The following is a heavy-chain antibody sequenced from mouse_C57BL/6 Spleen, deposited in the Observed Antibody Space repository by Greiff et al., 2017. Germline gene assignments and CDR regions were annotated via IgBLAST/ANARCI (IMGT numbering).Heavy chain of an antibody. CDR3: ARGDYYGSSPFDY. D-gene: IGHD1-1*01. J-gene: IGHJ2*01. CDR1: GYTFTSYW. CDR2: IHPNSGST. Sequence: QVQLKQPGAELVKPGASVKLSCKASGYTFTSYWMHWVKQRPGQGLEWIGMIHPNSGSTNYNEKFKSKATLTVDKSSSTAYMQLSSLTSDDSAVYYCARGDYYGSSPFDYWGQGTTLTVSS. V-gene: IGHV1-64*01.